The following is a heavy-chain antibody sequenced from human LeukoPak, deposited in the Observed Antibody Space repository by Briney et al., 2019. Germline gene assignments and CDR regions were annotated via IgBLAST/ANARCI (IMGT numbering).Heavy chain of an antibody. CDR2: IKGDGIST. CDR3: GRVGGRSKAAKGDAFDI. D-gene: IGHD6-6*01. CDR1: GFDFSSNW. Sequence: GGSLRLSCAASGFDFSSNWMHWVRHAPGQGLVWVSRIKGDGISTNYADSVKGRFTISRDNAQNSMYLQMNSLRAEDTAVYYCGRVGGRSKAAKGDAFDIWGQGTMVTVSS. J-gene: IGHJ3*02. V-gene: IGHV3-74*01.